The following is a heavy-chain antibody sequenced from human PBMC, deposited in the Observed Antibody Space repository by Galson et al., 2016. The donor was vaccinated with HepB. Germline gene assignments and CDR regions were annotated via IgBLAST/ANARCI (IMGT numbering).Heavy chain of an antibody. CDR2: VYYSGST. CDR3: ATYLGGIVRASDY. Sequence: ETLSLTCTVSGGSISSSHYYCGWIRQLPGKGLEWIGNVYYSGSTYYNPSLKSRVTISVDTSKNQFSLKLTSVTAADTAVYYCATYLGGIVRASDYWGQGTLVTVSS. J-gene: IGHJ4*02. CDR1: GGSISSSHYY. V-gene: IGHV4-39*01. D-gene: IGHD1-26*01.